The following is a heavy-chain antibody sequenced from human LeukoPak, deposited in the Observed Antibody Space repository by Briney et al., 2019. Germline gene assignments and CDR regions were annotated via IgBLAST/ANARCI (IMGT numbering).Heavy chain of an antibody. J-gene: IGHJ4*02. CDR2: IYSGGST. Sequence: GGSLRLSCAASGFSVSSNYMSWVHQAPGKGLEWVSVIYSGGSTYYADSVKGRFTISRDNSKNTLYLQMNSLRVEDTAVYYCAREVVIVGGTGGGFDYWGQGTLVTVSS. D-gene: IGHD1-26*01. V-gene: IGHV3-53*01. CDR1: GFSVSSNY. CDR3: AREVVIVGGTGGGFDY.